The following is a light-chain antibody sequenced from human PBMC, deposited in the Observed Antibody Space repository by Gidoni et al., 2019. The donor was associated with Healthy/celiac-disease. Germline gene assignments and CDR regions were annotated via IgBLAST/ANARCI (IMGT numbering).Light chain of an antibody. CDR1: SRDVGGYNY. V-gene: IGLV2-8*01. J-gene: IGLJ2*01. CDR3: SSYAGSNNLV. CDR2: EVS. Sequence: QSALTQPPAASGAPGQPVTISCTGTSRDVGGYNYVSWYQPHPGKAPKLMISEVSKRPSGVPDRFFGPKSGNTASLTVSGLQAEDEADYYCSSYAGSNNLVFGGGTKLTVL.